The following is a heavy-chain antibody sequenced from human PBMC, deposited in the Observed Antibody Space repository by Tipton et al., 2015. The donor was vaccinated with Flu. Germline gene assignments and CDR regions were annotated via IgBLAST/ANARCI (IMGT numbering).Heavy chain of an antibody. V-gene: IGHV3-7*03. Sequence: SLRLSCAVSGFTFSNFWMHWVRQAPGKGLEWVANIKQDGSIKYYVDSVKGRFTISRDNAKNSVFLQMDTLRAEDTAVYYCARAIAAVDSYWGQGTLVTVSA. CDR1: GFTFSNFW. D-gene: IGHD6-13*01. CDR2: IKQDGSIK. CDR3: ARAIAAVDSY. J-gene: IGHJ4*02.